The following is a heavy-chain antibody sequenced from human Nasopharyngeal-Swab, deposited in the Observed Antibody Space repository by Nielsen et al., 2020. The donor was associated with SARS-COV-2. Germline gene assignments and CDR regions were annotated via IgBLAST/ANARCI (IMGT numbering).Heavy chain of an antibody. J-gene: IGHJ4*02. CDR3: AKTMVYSSSSYYFDY. CDR1: GFTFDDYV. V-gene: IGHV3-9*01. Sequence: SLKISCAASGFTFDDYVMHWVRQAPGKGLEWVSGISWNSGSIGYADSVKGRFTISRDNAKNSLYLQMNSLRAEDTALYYCAKTMVYSSSSYYFDYWGQGTLVTVSS. CDR2: ISWNSGSI. D-gene: IGHD6-6*01.